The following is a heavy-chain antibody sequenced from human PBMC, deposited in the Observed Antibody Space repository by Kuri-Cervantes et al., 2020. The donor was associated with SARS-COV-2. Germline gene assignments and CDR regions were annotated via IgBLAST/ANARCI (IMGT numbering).Heavy chain of an antibody. CDR1: GGSISSSSYY. D-gene: IGHD6-13*01. CDR2: IYYSGST. CDR3: ARHSSSWFFDY. V-gene: IGHV4-39*01. Sequence: GSLRLSCTVSGGSISSSSYYWGWIRQPPGKGLEWIGSIYYSGSTYYNPSLKSRVTISVDTSKNQFSLKLSSVTAADTAVYYCARHSSSWFFDYWGQGTLVTVSS. J-gene: IGHJ4*02.